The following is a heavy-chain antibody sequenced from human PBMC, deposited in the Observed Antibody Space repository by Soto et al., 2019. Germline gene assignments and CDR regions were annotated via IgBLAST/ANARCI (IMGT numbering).Heavy chain of an antibody. CDR1: GFTFSSYW. CDR2: INGDGSST. V-gene: IGHV3-74*01. D-gene: IGHD4-17*01. Sequence: EVQLVESGGGLVQPGGSLRLSCAASGFTFSSYWMHWVRQAPGKGLVWVSRINGDGSSTGYADSVKGRFTISRDNAKNTLYMQMNSLRAEDTAVYYCARESDGANSLWGQGTLVTVSS. J-gene: IGHJ4*02. CDR3: ARESDGANSL.